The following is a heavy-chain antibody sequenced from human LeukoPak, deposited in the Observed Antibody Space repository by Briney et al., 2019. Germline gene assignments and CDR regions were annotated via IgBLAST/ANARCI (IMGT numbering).Heavy chain of an antibody. CDR3: ARGPDYSNYAYYFDY. CDR2: MNPNSGNT. J-gene: IGHJ4*02. V-gene: IGHV1-8*03. D-gene: IGHD4-11*01. Sequence: ASVKVSCKASRYTFTSYDINWVREATGRGLEWMGWMNPNSGNTGYTQKFQGRVTITRNTSISTAYMELSSLRSEDTAVYYCARGPDYSNYAYYFDYWRQGTLVTVSS. CDR1: RYTFTSYD.